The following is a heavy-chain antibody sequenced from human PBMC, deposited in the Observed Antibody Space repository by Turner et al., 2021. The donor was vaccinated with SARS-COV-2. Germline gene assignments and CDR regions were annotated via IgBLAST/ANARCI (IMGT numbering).Heavy chain of an antibody. J-gene: IGHJ4*01. D-gene: IGHD3-3*01. CDR1: GGSITNMNSQ. CDR3: ARVQVTIFGPYYFDY. Sequence: QLQLQESGPGLLKPSETLSRTCTVAGGSITNMNSQWGGVRQPPGKGPEWVGSVYYTGSTSYNPSLKSRLTISIDTPKNQFSLTLTSVTAADTAVYYCARVQVTIFGPYYFDYWGHGTLVPVSS. V-gene: IGHV4-39*01. CDR2: VYYTGST.